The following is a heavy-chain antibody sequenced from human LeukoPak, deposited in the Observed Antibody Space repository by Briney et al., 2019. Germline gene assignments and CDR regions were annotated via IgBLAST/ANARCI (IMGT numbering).Heavy chain of an antibody. V-gene: IGHV1-69*01. CDR2: IIPIFGTA. J-gene: IGHJ4*02. CDR3: ARSGWVAPCCGGDCYNGIFDY. Sequence: SVKVSCKASGGTFSSYAISWVRQAPGQGLEWMGGIIPIFGTANYAQKFQGRVTITADESTSTAYMELSSLRSEDTAVYYCARSGWVAPCCGGDCYNGIFDYWGQGTLVTVSS. D-gene: IGHD2-21*01. CDR1: GGTFSSYA.